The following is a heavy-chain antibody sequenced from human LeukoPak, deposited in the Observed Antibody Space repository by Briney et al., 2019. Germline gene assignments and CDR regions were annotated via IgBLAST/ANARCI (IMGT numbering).Heavy chain of an antibody. CDR3: ARARRDHYYYYYMDV. D-gene: IGHD5-24*01. J-gene: IGHJ6*03. CDR1: GGSISSGGYY. CDR2: IYYSGST. Sequence: SETLSLTCTVSGGSISSGGYYWSWIRQHPGNGLEWIGYIYYSGSTYYNPSLKSRVTISVDTSKNQFSLKLSSVTAADTAVYYCARARRDHYYYYYMDVWGKGTTVTVSS. V-gene: IGHV4-31*03.